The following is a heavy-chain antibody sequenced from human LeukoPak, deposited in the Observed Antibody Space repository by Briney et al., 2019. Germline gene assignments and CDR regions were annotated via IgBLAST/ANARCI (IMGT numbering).Heavy chain of an antibody. CDR3: ARDPPLEYPTLPGIAAAGTIDY. V-gene: IGHV3-30*03. J-gene: IGHJ4*02. Sequence: PGGSLRLSCAASGFTFSSYVMHWVRQAPGKGLEWVAVITNDGRTKYYVDSVKGRFTISRDNSKNTLYLQMNSLRAEDTAVYYCARDPPLEYPTLPGIAAAGTIDYWGQGTLVTVSS. D-gene: IGHD6-13*01. CDR1: GFTFSSYV. CDR2: ITNDGRTK.